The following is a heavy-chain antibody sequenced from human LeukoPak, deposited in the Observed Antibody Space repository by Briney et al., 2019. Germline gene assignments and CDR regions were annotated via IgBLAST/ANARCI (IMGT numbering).Heavy chain of an antibody. D-gene: IGHD3-10*01. CDR3: AKAAKVYYYGSGSHFDY. CDR1: GYTFSRHG. V-gene: IGHV3-23*01. J-gene: IGHJ4*02. CDR2: ISPSGDIT. Sequence: GGSLRLSCAASGYTFSRHGMNWVRQAPGKGLEWVSGISPSGDITYFADSVKGRFTISRDNSKNTLYLQMNSLRAEDTAVYYCAKAAKVYYYGSGSHFDYWGQGTLVTVSS.